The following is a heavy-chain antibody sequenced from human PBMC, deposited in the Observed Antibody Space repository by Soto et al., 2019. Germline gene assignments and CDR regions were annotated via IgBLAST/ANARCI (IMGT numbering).Heavy chain of an antibody. J-gene: IGHJ4*02. CDR3: ARGLPADC. V-gene: IGHV3-30*03. Sequence: QVQLVESGGGVVQLGKSLRPSCAASGFIFSNYGRHWVRQAPGKGLEWVAIILHDGSNKYYADSVKGRFVISRDNSKNTLYLQMNSLRAEDTAVYYCARGLPADCWGQGSLVTVSS. D-gene: IGHD5-12*01. CDR2: ILHDGSNK. CDR1: GFIFSNYG.